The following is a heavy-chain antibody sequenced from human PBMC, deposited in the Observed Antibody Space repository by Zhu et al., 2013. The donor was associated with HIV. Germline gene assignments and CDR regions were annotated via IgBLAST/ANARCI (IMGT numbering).Heavy chain of an antibody. D-gene: IGHD1-26*01. CDR3: AREEGFGSYYGY. J-gene: IGHJ4*02. CDR1: GYSISSGYY. V-gene: IGHV4-38-2*02. CDR2: IYHSGST. Sequence: QVQLQESGPGLVKPSETLSLTCTVSGYSISSGYYWGWIRQPPGKGLEWIGSIYHSGSTYYNPSLKSRVTISVDTSKNQFSLKLSSVTAADTAVYYCAREEGFGSYYGYWGQGTLVTVSS.